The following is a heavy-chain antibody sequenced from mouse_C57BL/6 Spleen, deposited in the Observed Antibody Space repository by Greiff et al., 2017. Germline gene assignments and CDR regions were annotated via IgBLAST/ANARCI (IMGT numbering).Heavy chain of an antibody. J-gene: IGHJ4*01. CDR2: INPNNGGT. CDR1: GYTFTDYY. V-gene: IGHV1-26*01. CDR3: ARREKKKVYYAMDY. Sequence: EVQLQQSGPELVKPGASVKISCKASGYTFTDYYMNWVKQSHGKSLEWIGDINPNNGGTSYNQKFKGKATLTVDKSSSTAYMELRSLTSEDSAVYYCARREKKKVYYAMDYWGQGTSVTVSS.